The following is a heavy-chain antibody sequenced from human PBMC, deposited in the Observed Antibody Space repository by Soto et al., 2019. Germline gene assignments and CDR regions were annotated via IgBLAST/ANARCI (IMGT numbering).Heavy chain of an antibody. CDR3: ARGLDDSSGYYPNWFDP. J-gene: IGHJ5*02. D-gene: IGHD3-22*01. V-gene: IGHV1-69*06. CDR1: GGTFSSYA. Sequence: QVQLVQSGAEVKKPGSSVKVSCKASGGTFSSYAISWVRQAPGQGLEWMGGIIPIFGTANYAQKFQGRVTITADKSTSTAYMELSSLRSEDTAVYYCARGLDDSSGYYPNWFDPWGQGTLVTVSS. CDR2: IIPIFGTA.